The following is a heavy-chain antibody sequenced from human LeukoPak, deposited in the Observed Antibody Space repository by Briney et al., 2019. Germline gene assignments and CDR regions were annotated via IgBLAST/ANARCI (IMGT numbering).Heavy chain of an antibody. Sequence: ASVTVSCTASGYTFTSYDINWVRQAPGQGLEGMGWMNPNSGNTDYAQTFQGRVTITRNTSISTAYMELSSLRSEDTAVYYCARGGSSWYYYYYSYMDVWGKGTTVTVSS. CDR2: MNPNSGNT. J-gene: IGHJ6*03. CDR3: ARGGSSWYYYYYSYMDV. CDR1: GYTFTSYD. D-gene: IGHD6-13*01. V-gene: IGHV1-8*03.